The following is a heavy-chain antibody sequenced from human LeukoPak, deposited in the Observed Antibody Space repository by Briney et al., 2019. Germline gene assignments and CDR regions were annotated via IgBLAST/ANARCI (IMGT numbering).Heavy chain of an antibody. J-gene: IGHJ5*02. CDR1: GYTFTSYY. D-gene: IGHD1-26*01. Sequence: GASVKVSCKASGYTFTSYYMHWVRQAPGQGLEWMGIINPSGGSTSYAQKFQGRVTMTRDTSTSTVYMELSSLRSEDTAVYYCARDHHIIPYSGMRFDPWGQGTLVTVSS. V-gene: IGHV1-46*01. CDR3: ARDHHIIPYSGMRFDP. CDR2: INPSGGST.